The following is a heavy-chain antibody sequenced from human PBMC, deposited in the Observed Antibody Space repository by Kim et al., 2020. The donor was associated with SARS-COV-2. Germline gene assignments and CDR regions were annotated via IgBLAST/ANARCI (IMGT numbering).Heavy chain of an antibody. CDR3: ARPTYYYDSSGYLSAFDI. CDR2: INPSGGST. Sequence: ASVKVSCKASGYTFTSYYMHWVRQAPGQGLEWMGIINPSGGSTSYAQKFQGRVTMTRDTSTSTVYMELSSLRSEDTAVYYCARPTYYYDSSGYLSAFDIWGQGTMVTVSS. J-gene: IGHJ3*02. CDR1: GYTFTSYY. V-gene: IGHV1-46*01. D-gene: IGHD3-22*01.